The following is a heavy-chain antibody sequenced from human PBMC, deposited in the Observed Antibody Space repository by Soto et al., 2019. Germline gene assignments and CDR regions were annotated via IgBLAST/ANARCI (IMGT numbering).Heavy chain of an antibody. J-gene: IGHJ4*02. CDR1: GGSFSGYY. D-gene: IGHD4-17*01. Sequence: PSETLSLTCAVYGGSFSGYYWSWIRQPPGKGLEWIGEINHSGSTNYNPSLKSRVTISVDTSKNQFSLKLSSVTAADTAVYYCARKSYGDYLGYWGQGTLVTVSS. CDR2: INHSGST. V-gene: IGHV4-34*01. CDR3: ARKSYGDYLGY.